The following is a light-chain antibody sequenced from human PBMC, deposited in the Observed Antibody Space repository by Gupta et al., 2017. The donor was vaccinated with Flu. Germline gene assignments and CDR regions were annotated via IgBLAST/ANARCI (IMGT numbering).Light chain of an antibody. CDR2: ETR. CDR1: SSNIGNNH. J-gene: IGLJ2*01. Sequence: KVTVSCSGSSSNIGNNHVSWYQQFPGTAPKLLIYETRVRPSGVPDRFSGSKSGTSATLDITGLQAGDEADYYCRAWDSSLTQGLFGGGTKMTV. V-gene: IGLV1-51*02. CDR3: RAWDSSLTQGL.